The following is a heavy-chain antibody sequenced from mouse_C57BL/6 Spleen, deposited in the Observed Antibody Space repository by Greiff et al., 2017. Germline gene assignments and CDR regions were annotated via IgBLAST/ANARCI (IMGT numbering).Heavy chain of an antibody. CDR2: ISYDGSN. V-gene: IGHV3-6*01. CDR3: ARGGGSWYFDV. D-gene: IGHD1-1*02. CDR1: GYSITSGYY. Sequence: ESGPGLVKPSQSLSLTCSVTGYSITSGYYWNWIRQFPGNKLEWMGYISYDGSNNYNPSLKNRISITRDTSKNQFFLKLNSVTTEDTATYYGARGGGSWYFDVWGTGTTVTVSS. J-gene: IGHJ1*03.